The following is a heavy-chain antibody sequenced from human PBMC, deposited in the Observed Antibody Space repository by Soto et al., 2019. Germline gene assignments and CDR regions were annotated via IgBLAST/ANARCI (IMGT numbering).Heavy chain of an antibody. CDR1: GYTLTELS. Sequence: ASVKVSCKVSGYTLTELSMHWVRQAPGKGLEWMGGFDPEDGETIYAQKFQGRVTMTEDTSTDTAYMELSSLRSEGTAVYYCATAGYSGYYYGMDVWGQGTTVTVSS. J-gene: IGHJ6*02. CDR2: FDPEDGET. V-gene: IGHV1-24*01. CDR3: ATAGYSGYYYGMDV. D-gene: IGHD4-4*01.